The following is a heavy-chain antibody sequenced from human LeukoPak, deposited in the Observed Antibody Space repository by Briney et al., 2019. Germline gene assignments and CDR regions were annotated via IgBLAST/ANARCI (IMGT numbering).Heavy chain of an antibody. CDR2: INGDGSTT. CDR1: GFTYSRYW. D-gene: IGHD3-22*01. Sequence: GGSLRLSCAASGFTYSRYWMHWVRQAPGKGLVWVSRINGDGSTTSYADSVKGGFTISRDNAKNTLYLQMNSLRAEDTAVYYCATGNYYDSRGYYTFGHWGQGTLVTVSS. J-gene: IGHJ1*01. V-gene: IGHV3-74*01. CDR3: ATGNYYDSRGYYTFGH.